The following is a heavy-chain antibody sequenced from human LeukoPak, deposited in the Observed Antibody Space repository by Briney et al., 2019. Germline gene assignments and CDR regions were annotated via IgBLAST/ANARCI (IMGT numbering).Heavy chain of an antibody. J-gene: IGHJ4*02. CDR2: IGGSSIYI. CDR3: ARDPPYYDSSGYYYDY. D-gene: IGHD3-22*01. V-gene: IGHV3-21*01. Sequence: PGGSLRLSCAASGFTVSTYSMNWVRQAPGEGLEWVSSIGGSSIYIYYADSVKGRFTISRDNAKNSLYLQMNSLRAEDTAVYYCARDPPYYDSSGYYYDYWGQGTLVTVSS. CDR1: GFTVSTYS.